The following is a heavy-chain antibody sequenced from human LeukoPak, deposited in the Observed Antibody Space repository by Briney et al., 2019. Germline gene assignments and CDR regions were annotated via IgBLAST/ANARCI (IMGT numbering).Heavy chain of an antibody. V-gene: IGHV1-46*01. D-gene: IGHD2-21*02. J-gene: IGHJ2*01. CDR3: ARAGGGDGWFFDL. Sequence: ASVKVSCKASGYTFTSYYIHWMRQAPGQGLEWMGIIIPGSGSTTYAQKFQGRVTMTRDTSTSTVYMDLGSLRSEDTAVYYCARAGGGDGWFFDLWGRGTLVTVSS. CDR1: GYTFTSYY. CDR2: IIPGSGST.